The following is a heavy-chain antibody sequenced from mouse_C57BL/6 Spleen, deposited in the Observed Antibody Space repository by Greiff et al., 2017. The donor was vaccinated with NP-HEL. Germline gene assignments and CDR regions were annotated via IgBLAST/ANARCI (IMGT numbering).Heavy chain of an antibody. Sequence: EVQLVESGGGLVQPGGSMKLSCAASGFTFSDAWMDWVRQSPEKGLEWVAEIRNKANNHATYYAESVKGRFTISRDDSKSSVYLQMNSLRAEDTGIYYCTRADGYYFDYWGQGTTLTVSS. J-gene: IGHJ2*01. CDR1: GFTFSDAW. D-gene: IGHD2-3*01. CDR3: TRADGYYFDY. CDR2: IRNKANNHAT. V-gene: IGHV6-6*01.